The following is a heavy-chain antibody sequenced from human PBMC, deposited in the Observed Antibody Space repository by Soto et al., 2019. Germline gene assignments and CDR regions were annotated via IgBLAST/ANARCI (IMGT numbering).Heavy chain of an antibody. Sequence: VSVKVSCKASGYTFTSYDINWVRQATGQGLEWMGWMNPNSGNTGYAQKFQGRVTMTRNTSISTAYMELSSLRSEDTAVYYCASGQYMVRGANWFDPWGQGTLVTVSS. CDR1: GYTFTSYD. CDR3: ASGQYMVRGANWFDP. D-gene: IGHD3-10*01. V-gene: IGHV1-8*01. J-gene: IGHJ5*02. CDR2: MNPNSGNT.